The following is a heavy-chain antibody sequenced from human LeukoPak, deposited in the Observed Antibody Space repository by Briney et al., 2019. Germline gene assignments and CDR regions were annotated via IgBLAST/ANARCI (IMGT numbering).Heavy chain of an antibody. V-gene: IGHV1-8*01. Sequence: GASVKVSCKASGYTFTSYDINWVRQATGQGLEWMGWMNPNSGNTGYAQKFQGRVTMTRNTSISTAYMELSSLRAEDTAVYYCARDPRGPTGYDSSGRDSFDYWGQGTLVTVSS. CDR1: GYTFTSYD. J-gene: IGHJ4*02. CDR2: MNPNSGNT. D-gene: IGHD3-22*01. CDR3: ARDPRGPTGYDSSGRDSFDY.